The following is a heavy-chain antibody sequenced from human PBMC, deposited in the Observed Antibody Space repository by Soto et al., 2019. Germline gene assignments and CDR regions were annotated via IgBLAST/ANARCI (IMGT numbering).Heavy chain of an antibody. CDR1: GGSFSGYY. Sequence: PSETLSLTWAVYGGSFSGYYWSWIRQPPGKGLEWIGEINHSGSTNYNPSLKSRVTISVDTSKNQFSLKLSSVTAADTAVYYCARDLMRFGKYTWFDPWGQGTLVTVSS. D-gene: IGHD3-10*01. J-gene: IGHJ5*02. CDR3: ARDLMRFGKYTWFDP. CDR2: INHSGST. V-gene: IGHV4-34*01.